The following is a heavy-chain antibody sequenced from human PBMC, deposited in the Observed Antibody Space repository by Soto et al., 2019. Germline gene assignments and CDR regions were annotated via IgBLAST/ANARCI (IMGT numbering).Heavy chain of an antibody. V-gene: IGHV1-24*01. CDR1: GYTLTELS. CDR3: ATISPRVTVTTSWWCFDL. Sequence: ASVKVSCKVSGYTLTELSMHWVRQAPGKGLEWMGGVDPEDGETIYAQKFQGRVTMTEDTSTDTAYMELSSLRSEDTAVYYCATISPRVTVTTSWWCFDLWGRGTLVTVSS. J-gene: IGHJ2*01. CDR2: VDPEDGET. D-gene: IGHD4-17*01.